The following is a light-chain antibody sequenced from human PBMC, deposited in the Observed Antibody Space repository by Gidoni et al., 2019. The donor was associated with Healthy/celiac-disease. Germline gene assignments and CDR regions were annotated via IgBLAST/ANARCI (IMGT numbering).Light chain of an antibody. Sequence: QSVLTQPPSVSRAPGPRVTISCTGSTSNIGAGYDVHWYQQLPGTAPKLLIYGNSNRPSGVPDRFSGSKSGTSASLAITGLQAEDEADYYCQSYDRSLSGLVFGGGTKLT. V-gene: IGLV1-40*01. CDR3: QSYDRSLSGLV. CDR2: GNS. J-gene: IGLJ2*01. CDR1: TSNIGAGYD.